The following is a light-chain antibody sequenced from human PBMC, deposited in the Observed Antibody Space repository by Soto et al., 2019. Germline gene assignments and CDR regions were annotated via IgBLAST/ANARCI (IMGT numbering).Light chain of an antibody. V-gene: IGKV1-33*01. Sequence: DIQMTQYPSSLSASVGDRVTITCRASQDITNDLGWYQQRPGKAPKVLIYHASKLAKGVTSRFSGSGSGTDFSFIITSLQREDLATYYCQQYYGLPPLTFGQGTRWRL. CDR1: QDITND. J-gene: IGKJ5*01. CDR3: QQYYGLPPLT. CDR2: HAS.